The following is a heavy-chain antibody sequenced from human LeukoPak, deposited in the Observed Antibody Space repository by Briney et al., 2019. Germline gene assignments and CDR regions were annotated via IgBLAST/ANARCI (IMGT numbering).Heavy chain of an antibody. V-gene: IGHV1-2*04. CDR2: INPNSGGT. J-gene: IGHJ4*02. CDR3: VRSAVAGTLGYFDY. CDR1: GYTFTGYY. D-gene: IGHD6-19*01. Sequence: ASVKVSCKASGYTFTGYYMHWVRQAPGRGLEWMGWINPNSGGTNYAQKFQGWVTMTRDTSISTAYMELSRLRSDDTAVYYCVRSAVAGTLGYFDYWGQGTLVTVSS.